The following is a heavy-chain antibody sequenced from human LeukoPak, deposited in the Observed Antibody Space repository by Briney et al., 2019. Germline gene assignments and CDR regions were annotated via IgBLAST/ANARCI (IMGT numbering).Heavy chain of an antibody. Sequence: PSETLSLTCTVSGYSISNGYYWGWMRQPPGKGLEWIGSIYHSGRTHYNPSLKSRVIISVDTSKNYFSLKLSSVTAADTAMYYCARDRHWTNDWVFDYWGQGTLVTVSS. CDR1: GYSISNGYY. CDR3: ARDRHWTNDWVFDY. D-gene: IGHD1/OR15-1a*01. V-gene: IGHV4-38-2*02. CDR2: IYHSGRT. J-gene: IGHJ4*02.